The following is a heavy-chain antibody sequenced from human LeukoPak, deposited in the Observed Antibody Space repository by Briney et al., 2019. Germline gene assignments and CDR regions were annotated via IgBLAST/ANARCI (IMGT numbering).Heavy chain of an antibody. CDR2: IYYSGST. J-gene: IGHJ4*02. CDR1: GGSISSSSHY. V-gene: IGHV4-39*01. CDR3: ARQYSSSWSHHFDY. D-gene: IGHD6-13*01. Sequence: PSETLSLTCTVSGGSISSSSHYWGWIRQPPGKGLEWIGSIYYSGSTYYNPSLKSRVTISVDTSKNQFSLKLSSVTAADTAVYYCARQYSSSWSHHFDYWGQGTLITVSS.